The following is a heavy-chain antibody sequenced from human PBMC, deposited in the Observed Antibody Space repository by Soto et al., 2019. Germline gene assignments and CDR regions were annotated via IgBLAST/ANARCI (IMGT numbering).Heavy chain of an antibody. CDR3: ARGRASGSYYLLDY. CDR2: INPNSGNV. CDR1: GETFTTYY. D-gene: IGHD3-10*01. V-gene: IGHV1-8*01. Sequence: ASVKVSCKASGETFTTYYINWVLQATGHGLEWMGWINPNSGNVGYAQRFQGRVTMTRDTAIRTAYMEVSSLRSDDTAVYYCARGRASGSYYLLDYWGQGTLVTVSS. J-gene: IGHJ4*02.